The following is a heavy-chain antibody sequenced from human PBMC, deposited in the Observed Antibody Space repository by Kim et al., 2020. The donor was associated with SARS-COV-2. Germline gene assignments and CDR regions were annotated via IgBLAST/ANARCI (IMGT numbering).Heavy chain of an antibody. V-gene: IGHV1-2*02. CDR3: ARVTDYYDGFQH. Sequence: ASVKVSCKASGYTFTGYYMHWVRQAPGQGLEWMGWINPNSGGTNYAQKFQGRVTMTRDTSISTAYMELSRLRSDDTAVYYCARVTDYYDGFQHWGQGTLVTVSS. J-gene: IGHJ1*01. D-gene: IGHD3-22*01. CDR1: GYTFTGYY. CDR2: INPNSGGT.